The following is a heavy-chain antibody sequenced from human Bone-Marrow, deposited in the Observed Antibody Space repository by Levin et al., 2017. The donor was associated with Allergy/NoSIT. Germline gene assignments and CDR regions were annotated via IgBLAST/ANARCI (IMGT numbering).Heavy chain of an antibody. Sequence: LSLTCAASGFTFRSYAVHWVRQAPGKGLEWITFISYDGNNKYYADSVKGRFTVSRDNSKNTLYLQMNSLSAEDTAVYYCARDQSYCSSSRCYAEGYFDYWGQGTLVTVSS. CDR3: ARDQSYCSSSRCYAEGYFDY. V-gene: IGHV3-30-3*01. CDR2: ISYDGNNK. CDR1: GFTFRSYA. D-gene: IGHD2-2*01. J-gene: IGHJ4*02.